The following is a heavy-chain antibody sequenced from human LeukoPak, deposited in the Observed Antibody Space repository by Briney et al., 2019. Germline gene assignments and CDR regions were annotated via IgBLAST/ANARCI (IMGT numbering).Heavy chain of an antibody. J-gene: IGHJ6*02. CDR2: IYYSGST. D-gene: IGHD4-17*01. V-gene: IGHV4-61*01. CDR3: ARDHYGDYLYYYYGMDV. Sequence: SETLSLTCTVSGGSVCSGSYYWSWIRQPPGKGLEWIGYIYYSGSTNYNPSLKSRVTISVDTSKNQFSLKLSSVTAADTAVYYCARDHYGDYLYYYYGMDVWGQGTTVTVSS. CDR1: GGSVCSGSYY.